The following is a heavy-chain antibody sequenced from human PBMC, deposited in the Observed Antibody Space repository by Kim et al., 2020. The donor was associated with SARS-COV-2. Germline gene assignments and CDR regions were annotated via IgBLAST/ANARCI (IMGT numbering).Heavy chain of an antibody. CDR3: ARGYSSSWAYYYYYMDV. J-gene: IGHJ6*03. D-gene: IGHD6-13*01. Sequence: LKSRVTISVDTSKNQFSLKLSSVTAADTAVYYCARGYSSSWAYYYYYMDVWGKGTTVTVSS. V-gene: IGHV4-30-2*05.